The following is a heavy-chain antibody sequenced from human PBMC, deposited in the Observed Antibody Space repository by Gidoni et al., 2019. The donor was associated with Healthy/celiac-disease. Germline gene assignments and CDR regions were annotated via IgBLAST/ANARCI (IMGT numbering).Heavy chain of an antibody. CDR1: CGTFHSYA. V-gene: IGHV1-69*01. J-gene: IGHJ4*02. CDR3: ARDGDYYEPQYYFDY. CDR2: IIPIFGTA. D-gene: IGHD3-22*01. Sequence: QVQLVQSGAEVTKPGSSVKVSCQASCGTFHSYAISWVLQAPGQGLEWMGGIIPIFGTANYAQKLQGRVTITADESTSTAYMELSSLRSEDTAVYYCARDGDYYEPQYYFDYWGQGTLVTVSS.